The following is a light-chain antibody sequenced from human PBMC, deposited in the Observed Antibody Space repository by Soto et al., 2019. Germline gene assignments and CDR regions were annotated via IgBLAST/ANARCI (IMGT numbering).Light chain of an antibody. J-gene: IGLJ1*01. CDR2: EVN. CDR1: SSDVGGYNY. V-gene: IGLV2-8*01. Sequence: QSVLTQPPSASGSPGQSVTISCTGTSSDVGGYNYVSWYQQYPGKAPKLMIYEVNKRPSGVPDRFSGSKSGNTASLTVSGLQPEDEADYYCSSYAGSNNFVFGTGTKLTVL. CDR3: SSYAGSNNFV.